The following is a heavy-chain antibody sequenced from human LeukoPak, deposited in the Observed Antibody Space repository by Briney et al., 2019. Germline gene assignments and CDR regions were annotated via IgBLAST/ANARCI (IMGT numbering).Heavy chain of an antibody. D-gene: IGHD3-10*01. CDR3: ARDGGSGPPLDP. Sequence: AAVQVSCKSSGYTFTSYGISWVRPAPAQGLEWMGWISAYNGNTNYVQKLQGRVTMTTDTSTSTAYMELRSLRSDDTAVYYCARDGGSGPPLDPWGQGTLVTVSS. CDR1: GYTFTSYG. CDR2: ISAYNGNT. V-gene: IGHV1-18*04. J-gene: IGHJ5*02.